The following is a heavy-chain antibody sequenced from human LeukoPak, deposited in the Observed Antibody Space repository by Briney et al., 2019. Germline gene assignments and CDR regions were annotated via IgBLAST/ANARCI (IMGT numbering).Heavy chain of an antibody. Sequence: GASVKVSCKASGYTFTSYYMHWVRQAPGQGLEWMGIINPSGGSTSYAQKFQGRVTMTRDTSTSTVYMELSSLRSGDTAVYYCARDRMDLVVPAAMDLDYWGQGTLVTVSS. CDR1: GYTFTSYY. J-gene: IGHJ4*02. D-gene: IGHD2-2*01. CDR3: ARDRMDLVVPAAMDLDY. CDR2: INPSGGST. V-gene: IGHV1-46*01.